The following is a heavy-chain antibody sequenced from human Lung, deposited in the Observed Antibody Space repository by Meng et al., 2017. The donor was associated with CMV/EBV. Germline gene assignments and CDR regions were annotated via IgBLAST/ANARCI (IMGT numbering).Heavy chain of an antibody. CDR1: GGSRSGYY. CDR2: IRHSGDTT. V-gene: IGHV4-34*01. D-gene: IGHD6-6*01. Sequence: YGGSRSGYYWSGIRQTPGKGLEWIGEIRHSGDTTNYNPSLKSRVTISIDTSKKQFSLKLSAVTAADTAVYYCARQYSSAYYSDYWGQGTLVTVSS. J-gene: IGHJ4*02. CDR3: ARQYSSAYYSDY.